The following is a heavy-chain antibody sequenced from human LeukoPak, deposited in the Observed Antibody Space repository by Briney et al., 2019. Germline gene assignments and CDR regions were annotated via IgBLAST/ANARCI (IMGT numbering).Heavy chain of an antibody. J-gene: IGHJ4*02. CDR3: ARHGSSSGWSLY. Sequence: PSETLSLTCAVYGGSFSGYYWSWIRQPPGKGLEWIGSIYYSGGTYYNPSLKSRVTISVDTSKNQFSLRLSSVTAADTAVYYCARHGSSSGWSLYWGQGTLVTVSS. D-gene: IGHD6-19*01. CDR1: GGSFSGYY. CDR2: IYYSGGT. V-gene: IGHV4-34*01.